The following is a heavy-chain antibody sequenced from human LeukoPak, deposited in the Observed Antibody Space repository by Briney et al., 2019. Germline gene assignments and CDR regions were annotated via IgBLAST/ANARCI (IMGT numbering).Heavy chain of an antibody. Sequence: GGSLRLSCAASGFTFSTYAMSWVRQAPGKGLEWVSTIIKSGDTTFYADSVKGRFTISRDNSKNTLYLQMNRLRAEDTAVYYCARDPVGSGYPHGMDVWGQGTTVTVSS. CDR1: GFTFSTYA. D-gene: IGHD3-22*01. CDR2: IIKSGDTT. V-gene: IGHV3-23*01. CDR3: ARDPVGSGYPHGMDV. J-gene: IGHJ6*02.